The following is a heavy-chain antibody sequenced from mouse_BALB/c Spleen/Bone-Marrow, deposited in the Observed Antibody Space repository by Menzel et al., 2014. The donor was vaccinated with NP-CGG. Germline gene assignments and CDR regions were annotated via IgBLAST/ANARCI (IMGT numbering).Heavy chain of an antibody. J-gene: IGHJ4*01. D-gene: IGHD2-12*01. CDR3: AITTLYAMDY. V-gene: IGHV1S29*02. CDR1: GYTFTDYN. CDR2: IYPYNGGT. Sequence: EVQLQQSGPELVKPGASVKISCKASGYTFTDYNMHWVKQSHGKSLEWIGYIYPYNGGTGYNQKFKSKATLTVDNSSSTAYMELRSLTSEDSAVYYCAITTLYAMDYWGQRTSVTVSS.